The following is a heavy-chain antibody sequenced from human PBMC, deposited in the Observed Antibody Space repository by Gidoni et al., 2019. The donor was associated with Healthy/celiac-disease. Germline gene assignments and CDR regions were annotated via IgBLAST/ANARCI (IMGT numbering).Heavy chain of an antibody. Sequence: QVQLQESGPGLVKPSETLSLTCTVYGASIGTYYWNWIRQPPGKGLEWIGYIYDSGSTNYNPSLKSRVTMSLDTSKNQFSLKLSSVTAADTAVYYCARGGRAYYYDSSRWFDPWGQGTLVTVSS. J-gene: IGHJ5*02. CDR3: ARGGRAYYYDSSRWFDP. CDR1: GASIGTYY. V-gene: IGHV4-59*01. D-gene: IGHD3-22*01. CDR2: IYDSGST.